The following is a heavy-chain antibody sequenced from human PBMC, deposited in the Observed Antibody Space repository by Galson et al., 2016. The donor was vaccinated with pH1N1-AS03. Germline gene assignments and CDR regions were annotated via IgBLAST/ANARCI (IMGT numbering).Heavy chain of an antibody. CDR3: ARLFGKGGRIDF. J-gene: IGHJ4*02. CDR1: GGAFSIYA. D-gene: IGHD1-14*01. V-gene: IGHV1-69*13. CDR2: IVPIFGTP. Sequence: SVKVSCKASGGAFSIYAINWVRQAPGQGLEWMGGIVPIFGTPSYAQRLQGRVTINADESTNTAYMELRSLTSEDTAVYYCARLFGKGGRIDFWGQGTLVTVSS.